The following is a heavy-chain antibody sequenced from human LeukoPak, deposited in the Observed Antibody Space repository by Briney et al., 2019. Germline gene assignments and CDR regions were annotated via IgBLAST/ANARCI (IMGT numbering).Heavy chain of an antibody. D-gene: IGHD2-2*01. J-gene: IGHJ4*02. CDR3: VSFYETY. CDR2: ISSSSSTI. Sequence: GGSLRLSCAASGFAFSSYSMNWVRQAPGKGLEWVSYISSSSSTIYYADSVKGRFTISKDNAKNTVYLQMNNLRAEDTAVYYCVSFYETYWGRGTLVTVSS. V-gene: IGHV3-48*04. CDR1: GFAFSSYS.